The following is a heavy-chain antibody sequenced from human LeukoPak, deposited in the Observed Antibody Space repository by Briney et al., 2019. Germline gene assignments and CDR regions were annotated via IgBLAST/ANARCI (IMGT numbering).Heavy chain of an antibody. CDR1: GGSISSYY. D-gene: IGHD1-14*01. J-gene: IGHJ3*02. Sequence: SETLSLTCTVSGGSISSYYWSWIRQPPGKGLEWIGYIYYGGSTNYNPSLKSRVTISVDTSKNQLSLKLSSVTAADTAVYYCARDNRNAFDIWGQGTVVTVSS. V-gene: IGHV4-59*01. CDR3: ARDNRNAFDI. CDR2: IYYGGST.